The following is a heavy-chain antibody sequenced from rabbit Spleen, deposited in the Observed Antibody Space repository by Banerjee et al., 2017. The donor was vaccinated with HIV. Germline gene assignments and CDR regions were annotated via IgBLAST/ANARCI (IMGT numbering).Heavy chain of an antibody. CDR1: TFSFSSGYF. CDR2: IDPIFGTT. CDR3: ARGEHFSVGFSAFAIYLDL. Sequence: QSLEESGGGLVQPEGSLALTCTASTFSFSSGYFMSWVRQAPGKGLEWIGYIDPIFGTTYYATWVNGRFTISSHNAQNTLYLQVKSLTAADTATYFCARGEHFSVGFSAFAIYLDLWGPGTLVTVS. D-gene: IGHD6-1*01. J-gene: IGHJ6*01. V-gene: IGHV1S7*01.